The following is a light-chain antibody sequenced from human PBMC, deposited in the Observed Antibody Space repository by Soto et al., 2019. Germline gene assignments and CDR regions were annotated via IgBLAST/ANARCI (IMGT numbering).Light chain of an antibody. Sequence: DSQMTHSRSSLSASVGYRLTISCRASQSISSWLAWYQQKPGKAPKLLMYDASSLEGGVPSRFSGSGSGTEFTLTISSLKPDDFATYHCQQYSSFSTFGQGTKVDIK. V-gene: IGKV1-5*01. CDR1: QSISSW. CDR3: QQYSSFST. J-gene: IGKJ1*01. CDR2: DAS.